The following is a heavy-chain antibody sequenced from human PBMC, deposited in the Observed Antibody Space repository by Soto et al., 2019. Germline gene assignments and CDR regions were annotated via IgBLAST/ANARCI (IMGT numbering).Heavy chain of an antibody. CDR1: GGSISSGGYY. D-gene: IGHD6-13*01. Sequence: SETLSLTCTVSGGSISSGGYYWSWIRQHPGKGLEWIGYIYYSGSTYYNPSLKSRVTISVDTSKNQFSLKLSSVTAADTAVYYCARGRSSSWRHYFDYWGQGTLVTVSS. CDR3: ARGRSSSWRHYFDY. CDR2: IYYSGST. V-gene: IGHV4-31*03. J-gene: IGHJ4*02.